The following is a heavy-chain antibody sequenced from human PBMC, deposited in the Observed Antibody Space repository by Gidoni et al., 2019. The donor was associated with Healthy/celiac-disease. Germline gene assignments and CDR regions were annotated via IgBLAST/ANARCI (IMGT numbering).Heavy chain of an antibody. J-gene: IGHJ4*02. V-gene: IGHV3-7*01. CDR2: IKQDGSEK. Sequence: EVQLVESGGGLVQPGGSLRLSCAASGFTFSSYWMSWVRQAPGKGLEWVANIKQDGSEKYYVDSVKGRFTISRDNAKNSLYLQMNSLRAEDTAVYYCARARNYPGPPFFDYWGQGTLVTVSS. CDR3: ARARNYPGPPFFDY. CDR1: GFTFSSYW. D-gene: IGHD1-7*01.